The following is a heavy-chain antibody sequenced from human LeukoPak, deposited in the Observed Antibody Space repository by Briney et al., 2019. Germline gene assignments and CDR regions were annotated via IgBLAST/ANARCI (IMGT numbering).Heavy chain of an antibody. CDR2: IYYSGST. V-gene: IGHV4-39*01. CDR1: GGSISSSSYY. Sequence: TSETLSLTCTVSGGSISSSSYYWGWIRQPPGKGLEWIGSIYYSGSTYYNPSLKSRVTISVDTSKNQFSLKRSSVTAADTAVYYCASRNYYYYMDVWGKGTTVTVSS. CDR3: ASRNYYYYMDV. J-gene: IGHJ6*03.